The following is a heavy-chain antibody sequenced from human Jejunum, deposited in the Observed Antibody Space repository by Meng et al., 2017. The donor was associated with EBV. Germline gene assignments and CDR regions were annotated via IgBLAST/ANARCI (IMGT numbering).Heavy chain of an antibody. V-gene: IGHV4-61*01. J-gene: IGHJ4*02. CDR3: AGLRYSGYDRAFDY. CDR1: GGSVNSGNVY. D-gene: IGHD5-12*01. Sequence: LQESGTGLVKPSGTLAPSCTVSGGSVNSGNVYWSWIRQPPGKGLEWIGYIYYSGSTNYIPSLKSRVTISLDTSKNQFSLKLSSVTAADTAVYYCAGLRYSGYDRAFDYWGQGALVTVSS. CDR2: IYYSGST.